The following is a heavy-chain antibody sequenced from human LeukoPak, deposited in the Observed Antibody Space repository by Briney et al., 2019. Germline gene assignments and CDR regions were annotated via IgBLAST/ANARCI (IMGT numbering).Heavy chain of an antibody. CDR3: ARLGYCSGGSCYSPYYFDY. D-gene: IGHD2-15*01. V-gene: IGHV4-34*01. CDR2: INHSGST. J-gene: IGHJ4*02. CDR1: GGSFSGYY. Sequence: PSETLSLTCAVYGGSFSGYYWSWIRQPPGKGLEWIGEINHSGSTNYNPSLKSRVTISVDTSKNQFSLKLSSVTAADTAVNYCARLGYCSGGSCYSPYYFDYWGQGTLVTVSS.